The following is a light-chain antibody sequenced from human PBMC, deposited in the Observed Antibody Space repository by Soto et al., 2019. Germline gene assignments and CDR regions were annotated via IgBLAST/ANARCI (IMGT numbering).Light chain of an antibody. CDR1: SSDVGAYNY. CDR3: NSYTSSSTYLL. V-gene: IGLV2-14*03. J-gene: IGLJ3*02. CDR2: DVD. Sequence: QSALTQPASVSGSPGQSITISCTGTSSDVGAYNYVSWYQQHPGKAPKLMIYDVDNRPSGVSNRFSGSKSGNTASLTISGLQAEDEADYYCNSYTSSSTYLLFGGGTKLTVL.